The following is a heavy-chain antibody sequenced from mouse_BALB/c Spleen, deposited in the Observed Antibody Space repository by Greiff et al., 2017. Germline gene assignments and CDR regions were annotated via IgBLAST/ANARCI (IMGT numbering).Heavy chain of an antibody. D-gene: IGHD2-4*01. CDR1: GFSLTSYG. J-gene: IGHJ4*01. CDR2: IWAGGST. CDR3: ARDDYDYAMDY. Sequence: VKLMESGPGLVAPSQSLSITCTVSGFSLTSYGVHWVRQPPGKGLEWLGVIWAGGSTNYNSALMSRLSISKDNSKSQVFLKMNSQQTDDTAMYYCARDDYDYAMDYWGQGTSVTVSS. V-gene: IGHV2-9*02.